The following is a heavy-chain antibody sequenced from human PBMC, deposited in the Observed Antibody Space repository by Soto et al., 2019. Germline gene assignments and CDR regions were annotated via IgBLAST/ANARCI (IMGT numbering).Heavy chain of an antibody. Sequence: EVQLVESGGGLVKPGGSLRLSCAASGFTFSNYSMTWVRQAPGKGLEWVSAISRESTKISYADSVKGRFTISSDNAHSSVFLLMRSLRAEDTAVYYCAKVWDQWLLEIDYWGQGSLVTVAS. CDR2: ISRESTKI. CDR1: GFTFSNYS. D-gene: IGHD6-19*01. J-gene: IGHJ4*02. V-gene: IGHV3-21*01. CDR3: AKVWDQWLLEIDY.